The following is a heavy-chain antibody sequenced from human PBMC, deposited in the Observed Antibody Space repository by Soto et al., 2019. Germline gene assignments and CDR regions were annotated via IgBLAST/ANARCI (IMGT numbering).Heavy chain of an antibody. CDR2: IYYSGST. Sequence: AETLSLTCTVSGGSISSYYWSWIRQPPGKGLEWIGYIYYSGSTNYNPSLKSRVTISVDTSKNQFSLKLSSVTAADTAVYYCARGHSGSYRTGEGYYYGMDVWSQGTTVTVSS. J-gene: IGHJ6*02. V-gene: IGHV4-59*01. D-gene: IGHD1-26*01. CDR1: GGSISSYY. CDR3: ARGHSGSYRTGEGYYYGMDV.